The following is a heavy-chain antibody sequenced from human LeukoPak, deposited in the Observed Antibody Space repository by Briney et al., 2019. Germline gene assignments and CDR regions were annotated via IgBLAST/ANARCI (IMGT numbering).Heavy chain of an antibody. D-gene: IGHD3-10*01. CDR2: ISSSSSYI. CDR1: GFTFSSYS. Sequence: GGSLRLSCAASGFTFSSYSMNWVRQAPGKGLEWVSSISSSSSYIYYADSVKGRFTISRDNAKNSLYLQMNSLRAEDTAVYFCAREVVTMVRGAFDPWGQGTLVTVSS. V-gene: IGHV3-21*01. J-gene: IGHJ5*02. CDR3: AREVVTMVRGAFDP.